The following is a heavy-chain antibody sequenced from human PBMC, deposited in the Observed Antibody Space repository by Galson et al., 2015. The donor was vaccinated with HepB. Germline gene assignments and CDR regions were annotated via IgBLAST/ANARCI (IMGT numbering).Heavy chain of an antibody. CDR3: ARLGVTQTEQLVRYYYYGMDV. D-gene: IGHD6-6*01. CDR2: IIPIFGTA. Sequence: SVKVSCKASGGTFSSYAISWVRQAPGQGLEWMGGIIPIFGTANYAQKFQGRVTITADKSTSTAYMELSSLRSEDTAVYYCARLGVTQTEQLVRYYYYGMDVWGQGTTVTVSS. V-gene: IGHV1-69*06. J-gene: IGHJ6*02. CDR1: GGTFSSYA.